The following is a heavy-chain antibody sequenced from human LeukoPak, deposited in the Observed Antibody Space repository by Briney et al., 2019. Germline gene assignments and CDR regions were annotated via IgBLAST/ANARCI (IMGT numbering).Heavy chain of an antibody. V-gene: IGHV3-49*04. Sequence: GRSLRLSCTASGFTFGDSAMSWVRQAPGKGLEWLGFIRSKAYGGTTVYAASVKGRFTISRDDSKSIAYLEMNSLKSEDTAVYYCSSYHYDSSGYYYVNHWGQGTLVTVSS. CDR2: IRSKAYGGTT. J-gene: IGHJ5*02. CDR1: GFTFGDSA. D-gene: IGHD3-22*01. CDR3: SSYHYDSSGYYYVNH.